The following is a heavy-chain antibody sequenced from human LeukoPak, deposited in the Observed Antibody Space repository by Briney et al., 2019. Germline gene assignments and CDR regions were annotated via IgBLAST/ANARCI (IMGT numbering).Heavy chain of an antibody. CDR2: IYYSGST. CDR3: ARIRFYSNYFDY. V-gene: IGHV4-59*12. CDR1: GGSISSYY. Sequence: SETLSLTCTVSGGSISSYYWSWIRQPPGKGLEWIGYIYYSGSTNYNPSLKSRVTISVDTSKDQFSLKLSSVTAADTAVYYCARIRFYSNYFDYWGQGTLVTVSS. D-gene: IGHD3-3*01. J-gene: IGHJ4*02.